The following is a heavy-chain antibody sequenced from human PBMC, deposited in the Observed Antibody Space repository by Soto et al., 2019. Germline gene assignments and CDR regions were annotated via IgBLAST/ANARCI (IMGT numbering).Heavy chain of an antibody. D-gene: IGHD6-6*01. Sequence: SQTLSLTCAISGDSVSSNSAAWNWIRQSPSRGLEWLGRTYYRSKWYNDYAVSVKSRITINPDTSKNQFSLQLNSVTPEDTAVYYCARDPETSYSSSSGRRGQNYYYYYGMDVWGQGTTVT. CDR2: TYYRSKWYN. J-gene: IGHJ6*02. V-gene: IGHV6-1*01. CDR3: ARDPETSYSSSSGRRGQNYYYYYGMDV. CDR1: GDSVSSNSAA.